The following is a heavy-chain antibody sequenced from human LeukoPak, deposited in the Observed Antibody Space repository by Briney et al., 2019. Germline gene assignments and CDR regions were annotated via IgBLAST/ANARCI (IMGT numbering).Heavy chain of an antibody. CDR2: ISWNSGSI. CDR1: GFTFDDYA. D-gene: IGHD1-26*01. CDR3: AKEYSGSHYFDY. Sequence: PGRSLRLSCAASGFTFDDYAMHWVRQAPGKGLEWVSGISWNSGSIGYADSVKGRFTISRDNAKNSLYLQMNSLRAEDMALYYCAKEYSGSHYFDYWGQGTLVTVSS. V-gene: IGHV3-9*03. J-gene: IGHJ4*02.